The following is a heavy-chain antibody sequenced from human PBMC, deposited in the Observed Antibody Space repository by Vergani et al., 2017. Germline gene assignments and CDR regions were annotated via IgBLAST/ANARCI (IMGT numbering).Heavy chain of an antibody. D-gene: IGHD6-19*01. Sequence: VQLVESGGGLVQPGRSLRLSCAASGFTFSSYAMHWVRQAPGKGLEWVAVISYDGSNKYYADSVKGRFTISRDNSKNTLYLQMNRLRAEATAVYYCARVWGSGWYRAQRRDAFDIWGQGTMVTVSS. J-gene: IGHJ3*02. V-gene: IGHV3-30*07. CDR1: GFTFSSYA. CDR2: ISYDGSNK. CDR3: ARVWGSGWYRAQRRDAFDI.